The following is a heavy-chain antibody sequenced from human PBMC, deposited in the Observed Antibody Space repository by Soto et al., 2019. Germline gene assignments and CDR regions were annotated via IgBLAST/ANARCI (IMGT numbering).Heavy chain of an antibody. CDR1: GFPFSSYA. CDR2: INSDGTIS. Sequence: PGGSLRLSCAASGFPFSSYAMTWVRQAPGKGLEWVSGINSDGTISSYADSVKGRFTISRDNARNTLSLQMNSLRADDTAVYYCARLSGDHSAFFSYGMDAWGQGTTVTVSS. J-gene: IGHJ6*02. D-gene: IGHD2-21*01. CDR3: ARLSGDHSAFFSYGMDA. V-gene: IGHV3-74*01.